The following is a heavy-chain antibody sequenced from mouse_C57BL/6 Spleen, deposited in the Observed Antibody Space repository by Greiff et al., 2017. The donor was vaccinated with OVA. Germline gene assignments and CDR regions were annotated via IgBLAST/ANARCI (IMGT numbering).Heavy chain of an antibody. Sequence: EVKVVESGGGLVKPGGSLKLSCAASGFTFSSYAMSWVRQTPEKRLEWVATISDGGSYTYYPDNVKGRFTISRDNAKNNLYLQMSHLKSEDTAMYYCARDLTVPGYFDVWGTGTTVTVSS. CDR1: GFTFSSYA. CDR2: ISDGGSYT. CDR3: ARDLTVPGYFDV. J-gene: IGHJ1*03. D-gene: IGHD4-1*01. V-gene: IGHV5-4*01.